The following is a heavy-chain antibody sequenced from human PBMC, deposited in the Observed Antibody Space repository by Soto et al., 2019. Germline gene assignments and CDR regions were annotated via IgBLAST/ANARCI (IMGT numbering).Heavy chain of an antibody. J-gene: IGHJ6*03. CDR3: ARDRRITIFGDDYYYHYMDV. Sequence: SDTLSLTCAVYGGSFSGYYWSWIRQPPGKGLEWIGEINHSGSTNYNPSLKSRVTISVDTSKNQFSLKLSSVTAADTAVYYCARDRRITIFGDDYYYHYMDVWGKGTTVTVSS. D-gene: IGHD3-3*01. CDR1: GGSFSGYY. CDR2: INHSGST. V-gene: IGHV4-34*01.